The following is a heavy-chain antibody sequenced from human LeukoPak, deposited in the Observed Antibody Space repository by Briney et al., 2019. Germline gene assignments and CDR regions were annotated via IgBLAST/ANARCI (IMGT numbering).Heavy chain of an antibody. CDR1: GGSISSSSYY. V-gene: IGHV4-39*01. CDR3: ARVYSSGWFDY. Sequence: TSETLSLTCTVSGGSISSSSYYWGWIRQPPGKGLEWIGSIYYSGSTYYNPSLKSRVTISVDTSKNQFSLKLSSVTAADTAVYYCARVYSSGWFDYWGQGTLVTVPS. J-gene: IGHJ4*02. D-gene: IGHD6-19*01. CDR2: IYYSGST.